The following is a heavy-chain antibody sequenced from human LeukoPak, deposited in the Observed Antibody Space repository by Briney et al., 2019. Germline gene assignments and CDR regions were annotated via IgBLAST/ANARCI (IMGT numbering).Heavy chain of an antibody. J-gene: IGHJ4*02. CDR3: ATSPDIEASGTLYYLDF. D-gene: IGHD1-14*01. CDR2: ISGSGGHT. Sequence: GGSLRLSCAASGFTFRSYGMSWVRQAPGKGPEWVSSISGSGGHTYYADSVQGRFTISRDNSKNTLSLQMNSLRAEDAAIYYCATSPDIEASGTLYYLDFWGQGTLVSVSS. CDR1: GFTFRSYG. V-gene: IGHV3-23*01.